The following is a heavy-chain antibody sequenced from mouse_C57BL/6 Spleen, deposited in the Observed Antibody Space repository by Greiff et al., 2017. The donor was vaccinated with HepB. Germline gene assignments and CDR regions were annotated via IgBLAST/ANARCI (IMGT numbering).Heavy chain of an antibody. V-gene: IGHV14-1*01. CDR1: GFNIKDYY. CDR2: IDPEDGDT. J-gene: IGHJ2*01. CDR3: TTGTVVAPFDD. Sequence: VQLQQSGAELVRPGASVKLSCTASGFNIKDYYMHWVKQRPEQGLEWIGRIDPEDGDTEYAPKFQGKATMTADTSSNTAYLQLSSLTSEDTAVSYCTTGTVVAPFDDWGQGTTLTVSS. D-gene: IGHD1-1*01.